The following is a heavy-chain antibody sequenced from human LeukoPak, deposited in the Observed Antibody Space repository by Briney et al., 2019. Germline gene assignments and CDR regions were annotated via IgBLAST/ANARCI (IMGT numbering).Heavy chain of an antibody. V-gene: IGHV3-7*01. J-gene: IGHJ4*02. D-gene: IGHD6-13*01. Sequence: GGSLRLSWEASGFTFSTYWMSWVRQAPGKGLEWVANIKQDGSEKYYVDSVKGRFTISRDNAKNSLYLQMNSPRAEDPAMYYCARDSAGNDYWGQGTLVTVSS. CDR1: GFTFSTYW. CDR3: ARDSAGNDY. CDR2: IKQDGSEK.